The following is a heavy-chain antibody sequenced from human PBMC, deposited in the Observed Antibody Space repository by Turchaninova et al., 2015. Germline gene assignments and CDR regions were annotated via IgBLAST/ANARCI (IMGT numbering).Heavy chain of an antibody. CDR2: NYTSGKT. CDR1: GGSISSYY. D-gene: IGHD6-19*01. V-gene: IGHV4-4*07. J-gene: IGHJ4*02. Sequence: QVQLQESGPGLVKPSETLSLTCTVSGGSISSYYWSWIRQSAGKGLEWIGRNYTSGKTNSNPPLKCRVTIPMDKPKNQFSLKLSSVTAADTAVYYGARDASSGWPYYFDYWGQGTLVTVSS. CDR3: ARDASSGWPYYFDY.